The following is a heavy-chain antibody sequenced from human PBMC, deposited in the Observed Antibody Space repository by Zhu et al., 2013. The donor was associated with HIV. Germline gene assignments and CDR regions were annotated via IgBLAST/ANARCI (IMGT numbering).Heavy chain of an antibody. V-gene: IGHV1-46*01. CDR1: GYSFTSYY. Sequence: QVQLVQSGAEVKKPGASVKVSCKGSGYSFTSYYMHWVRQAPGQGLEWVGIIDPSGDNTNYAQKFQGRVTMTRDTSARTVYMELSSLRSEDTALYFCAREVERIVDYWGQGPWSPSRQ. J-gene: IGHJ4*02. CDR2: IDPSGDNT. D-gene: IGHD1-1*01. CDR3: AREVERIVDY.